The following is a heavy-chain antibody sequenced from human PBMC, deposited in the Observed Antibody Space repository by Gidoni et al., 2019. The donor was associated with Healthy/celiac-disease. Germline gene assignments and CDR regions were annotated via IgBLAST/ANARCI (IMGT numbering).Heavy chain of an antibody. Sequence: EVQLLESGGGLVQPGGSLRLSCAASGFTFSSYAMRWVRKAPGKGLEWVSAISGSGGSTYYADSVKGRFTISRDNSKNTLYLQMNSLRAEDTAVYYCAKDRTESSGYYSTNPDWYFDLWGRGTLVTVSS. V-gene: IGHV3-23*01. CDR3: AKDRTESSGYYSTNPDWYFDL. D-gene: IGHD3-22*01. J-gene: IGHJ2*01. CDR1: GFTFSSYA. CDR2: ISGSGGST.